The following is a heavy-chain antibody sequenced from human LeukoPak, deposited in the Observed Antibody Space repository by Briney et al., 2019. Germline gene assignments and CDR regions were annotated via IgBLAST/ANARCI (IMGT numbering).Heavy chain of an antibody. D-gene: IGHD5-24*01. CDR3: AADGEYAFLV. V-gene: IGHV3-23*01. Sequence: GRSLRLSCAASGFXFSGYAIHWVRQAPGKGLEWVSTTSAGGSSTYYADSVKGRFTISRDNSKNTFYLQMNSLRAEDTAVYYCAADGEYAFLVWGQGTMVTVSS. CDR2: TSAGGSST. J-gene: IGHJ3*01. CDR1: GFXFSGYA.